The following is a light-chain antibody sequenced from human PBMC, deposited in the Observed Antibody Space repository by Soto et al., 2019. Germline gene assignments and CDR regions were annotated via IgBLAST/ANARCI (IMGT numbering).Light chain of an antibody. CDR2: GAS. V-gene: IGKV1-39*01. CDR1: QSISSY. J-gene: IGKJ2*01. CDR3: QQSYSTPRT. Sequence: DIQMTQSPSSLSASVGDRVTITCRASQSISSYLNWYQQKPGKAPKLLIDGASSLQSGVPSRFRGSRSGTDFTLTISSLQPEDFATYYCQQSYSTPRTFGQGTKLEIK.